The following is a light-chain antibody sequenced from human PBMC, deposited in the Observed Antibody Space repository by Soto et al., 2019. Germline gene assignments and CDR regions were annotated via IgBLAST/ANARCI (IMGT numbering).Light chain of an antibody. Sequence: EIVLTQSPGTLSLSPGERATLSCRASQSVSSSYLAWYHQRPGQAPRLLIYGASRRASGIPDRFSGSGSGTDSTLTISRLEPEDFAVYYCQQYDRSWTFGQGTKVDIK. CDR3: QQYDRSWT. V-gene: IGKV3-20*01. J-gene: IGKJ1*01. CDR1: QSVSSSY. CDR2: GAS.